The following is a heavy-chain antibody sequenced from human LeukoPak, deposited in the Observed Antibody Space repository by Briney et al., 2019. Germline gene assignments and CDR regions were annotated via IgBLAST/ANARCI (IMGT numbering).Heavy chain of an antibody. D-gene: IGHD4-23*01. CDR3: ASSGVTHYYFDY. Sequence: PGGSLRLSCEASGFNFGTYAMSWVRQAPGKGLERVSTISSSSASTYYADSVKGRFTISRDNSKNTLYLEMNSLRAEDTAVYYCASSGVTHYYFDYWGQGTLVTVSS. V-gene: IGHV3-23*01. CDR2: ISSSSAST. J-gene: IGHJ4*02. CDR1: GFNFGTYA.